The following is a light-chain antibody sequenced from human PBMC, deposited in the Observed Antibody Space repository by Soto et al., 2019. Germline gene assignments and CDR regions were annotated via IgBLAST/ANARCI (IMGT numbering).Light chain of an antibody. V-gene: IGKV3-20*01. CDR1: QSVTANS. CDR2: AAS. J-gene: IGKJ3*01. Sequence: EILLTQSPSTLSLSPGEGVTLSCRASQSVTANSLAWYQQKPGQAPRLLIYAASTRAAAVPDMFTGSGSGTDFALTISRLEPEDFGVYYCQQYGDSPLTSGPGTKVDIK. CDR3: QQYGDSPLT.